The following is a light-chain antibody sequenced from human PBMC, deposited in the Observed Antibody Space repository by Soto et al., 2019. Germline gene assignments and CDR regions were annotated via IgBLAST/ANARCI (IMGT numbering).Light chain of an antibody. CDR1: QNIMTY. V-gene: IGKV1-39*01. Sequence: IPMTQSPAALSASAGDRVTITCRASQNIMTYLNWYQQKPGKAPNLLIHSASSLRSGVPSRFSGSGAGTDFTLIIISLHPDEVATYFCQQRYSVVYTFGQGTKLEL. CDR3: QQRYSVVYT. CDR2: SAS. J-gene: IGKJ2*01.